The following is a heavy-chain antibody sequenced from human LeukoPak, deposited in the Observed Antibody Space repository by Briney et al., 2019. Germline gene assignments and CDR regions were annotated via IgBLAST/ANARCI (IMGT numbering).Heavy chain of an antibody. Sequence: ASVKVSCKASGGTFSSYAISWVRQAPGQGLAWMGRIIPTLGIANYAQKFQGRVTITADKSTSTAYMELSSLRSEDTAVYYCARERVGDIAAAGPYYYYYGMDVWGQGTTVTVSS. D-gene: IGHD6-13*01. CDR1: GGTFSSYA. CDR2: IIPTLGIA. CDR3: ARERVGDIAAAGPYYYYYGMDV. J-gene: IGHJ6*02. V-gene: IGHV1-69*04.